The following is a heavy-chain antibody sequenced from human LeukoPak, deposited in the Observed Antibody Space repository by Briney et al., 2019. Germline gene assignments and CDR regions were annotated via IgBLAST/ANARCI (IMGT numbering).Heavy chain of an antibody. CDR3: TIGKVASRRGSWFDP. CDR1: GYTFTSYD. Sequence: ASVKVSCKASGYTFTSYDINWVRQATGQGLEWMGYMNPDSGNTGYAQKFQGRVTMTRNTSISTAYMDLSSLTSEDTAVYYCTIGKVASRRGSWFDPWGQGTLVTVSS. CDR2: MNPDSGNT. D-gene: IGHD6-6*01. J-gene: IGHJ5*02. V-gene: IGHV1-8*01.